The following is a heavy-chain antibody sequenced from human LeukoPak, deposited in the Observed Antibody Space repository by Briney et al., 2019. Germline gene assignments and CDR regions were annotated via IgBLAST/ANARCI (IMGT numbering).Heavy chain of an antibody. V-gene: IGHV4-30-2*01. CDR2: IYHSGST. CDR1: GGSISSGGYY. CDR3: ARVADMGYCSGGSCPTPGY. D-gene: IGHD2-15*01. J-gene: IGHJ4*02. Sequence: SQTLSLTCTVSGGSISSGGYYWSWIRQPPGKGLEWIGYIYHSGSTYYNPSLKSRVTISVDTSKNQFSLKLSSVTAADTAVYYCARVADMGYCSGGSCPTPGYWGQGTLVTVSS.